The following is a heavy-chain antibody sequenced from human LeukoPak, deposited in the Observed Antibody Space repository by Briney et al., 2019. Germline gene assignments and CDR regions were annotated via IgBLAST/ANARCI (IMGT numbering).Heavy chain of an antibody. CDR1: GGSISSSSYY. V-gene: IGHV4-39*01. Sequence: SETLSLTCTVSGGSISSSSYYWGWIRQPPGKGLEWIGSIYYSGSTYHNPSLKSRVTISVDTSKNQFSLKLSSVTAADTAVYYCARLATIQDRGCDWGQGTLVTVSS. D-gene: IGHD5-12*01. J-gene: IGHJ4*02. CDR3: ARLATIQDRGCD. CDR2: IYYSGST.